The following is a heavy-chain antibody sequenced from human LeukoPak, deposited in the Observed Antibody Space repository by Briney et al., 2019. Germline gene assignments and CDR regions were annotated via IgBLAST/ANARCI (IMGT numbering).Heavy chain of an antibody. CDR1: GGTFSSYA. CDR3: ARLLIAAAGPKVNWFDP. D-gene: IGHD6-13*01. J-gene: IGHJ5*02. CDR2: IIPILGIA. Sequence: SVKVSCKASGGTFSSYAISWVRQAPGQGLEWMGRIIPILGIANYAQKFQGRVTITADKSTSTAYMELSSLRSEDTAVYYCARLLIAAAGPKVNWFDPWGQGTLVTVSS. V-gene: IGHV1-69*04.